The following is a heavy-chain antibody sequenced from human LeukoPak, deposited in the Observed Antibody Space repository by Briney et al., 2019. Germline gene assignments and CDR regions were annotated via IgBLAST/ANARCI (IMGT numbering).Heavy chain of an antibody. J-gene: IGHJ4*02. CDR3: ARENRDYGDFSFFDY. D-gene: IGHD4-17*01. CDR2: IYYSWST. CDR1: GGSISSYY. V-gene: IGHV4-59*01. Sequence: SETLSLTCTVSGGSISSYYWSWIRQPPGKGLEWIGYIYYSWSTNYNPSLKSRVTKSVDTSKNQFSLKLSSVTAADTAVYYCARENRDYGDFSFFDYWGQGTLVTVSS.